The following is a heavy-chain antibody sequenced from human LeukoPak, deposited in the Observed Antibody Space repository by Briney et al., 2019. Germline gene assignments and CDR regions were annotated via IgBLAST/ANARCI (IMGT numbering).Heavy chain of an antibody. J-gene: IGHJ5*02. CDR1: GGSISSYY. D-gene: IGHD3-10*01. CDR2: IYYSGST. Sequence: PSETLPLTCTVSGGSISSYYWSWLRQPPGKGLEWIGYIYYSGSTNYNPSLKSRVTISVDTSKNQFSLKLSSVTAADTAVYYCARSAGVWFGELLYGWFDPWGQGTLVTVSS. V-gene: IGHV4-59*08. CDR3: ARSAGVWFGELLYGWFDP.